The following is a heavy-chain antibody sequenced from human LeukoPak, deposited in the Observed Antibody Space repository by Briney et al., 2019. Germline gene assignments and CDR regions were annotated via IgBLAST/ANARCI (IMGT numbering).Heavy chain of an antibody. CDR1: GGSISSYY. Sequence: PSETLSLTCTVSGGSISSYYWSWIRQPRGKGLEWIGYIYYSGSTNYNPSLKSRVTISVDTSKNQFSLKLSSVTAADTAVYYCARGDGYTRRYYFDYWGQGTLVTVSS. D-gene: IGHD5-24*01. CDR2: IYYSGST. V-gene: IGHV4-59*01. CDR3: ARGDGYTRRYYFDY. J-gene: IGHJ4*02.